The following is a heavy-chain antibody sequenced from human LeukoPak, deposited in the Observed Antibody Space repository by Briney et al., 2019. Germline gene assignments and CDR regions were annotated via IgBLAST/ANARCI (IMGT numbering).Heavy chain of an antibody. CDR3: ARDPERSVDY. V-gene: IGHV3-48*01. J-gene: IGHJ4*02. Sequence: GRSLRLSCAASGFTFSSYSMNWVRQAPGKGLEWVSYISSGSSTIYYADSVKGRFTISRDNAKNSLYLQMNSLRAEDTAVYYCARDPERSVDYWGQGTLVTVSS. CDR1: GFTFSSYS. CDR2: ISSGSSTI. D-gene: IGHD5-24*01.